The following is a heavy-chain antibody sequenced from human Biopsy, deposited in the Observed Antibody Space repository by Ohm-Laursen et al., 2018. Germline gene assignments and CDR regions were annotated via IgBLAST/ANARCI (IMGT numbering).Heavy chain of an antibody. Sequence: FLRLSCAASGFAFASHAMRWVRQAPGKGLEWVAVLWYDGTNKYYADSVKGRFTISRDNSKNTLYLQMNSLRAEDTAMYYCARPTNARAGGAPFDIWGQGTMVTVSS. D-gene: IGHD1-1*01. CDR3: ARPTNARAGGAPFDI. CDR1: GFAFASHA. CDR2: LWYDGTNK. V-gene: IGHV3-33*08. J-gene: IGHJ3*02.